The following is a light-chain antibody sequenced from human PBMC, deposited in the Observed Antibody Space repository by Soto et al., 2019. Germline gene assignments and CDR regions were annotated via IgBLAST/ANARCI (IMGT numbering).Light chain of an antibody. CDR3: QQRSNFPVS. CDR1: QGMSSY. J-gene: IGKJ5*01. V-gene: IGKV1-9*01. Sequence: DIQLTQSPSLLYTPVGDRVTITCRASQGMSSYLAWYQQKPGKAPKLLIYEAYTLQSGVPSRFSGSGSGTEFTLTISSLQPEDFANYYCQQRSNFPVSFGQGTRLEI. CDR2: EAY.